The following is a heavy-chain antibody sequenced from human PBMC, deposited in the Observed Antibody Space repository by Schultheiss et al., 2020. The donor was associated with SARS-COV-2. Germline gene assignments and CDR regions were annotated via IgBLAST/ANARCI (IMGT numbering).Heavy chain of an antibody. CDR3: AKDRKYSGTYYAPAFDI. V-gene: IGHV3-48*03. CDR1: GFTFSSYE. J-gene: IGHJ3*02. D-gene: IGHD1-26*01. CDR2: ISSSSSTI. Sequence: GGSLRLSCAASGFTFSSYEMNWVRQAPGKGQEWVSYISSSSSTIYYADSVKGRFTISRDSSKNTLYLQMNSLRAEDTAVYYCAKDRKYSGTYYAPAFDIWGQGTMVTVSS.